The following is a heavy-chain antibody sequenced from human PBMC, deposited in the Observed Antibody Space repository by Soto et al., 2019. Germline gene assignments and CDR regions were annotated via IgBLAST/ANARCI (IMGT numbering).Heavy chain of an antibody. CDR1: GFNLPDFG. CDR2: LSSDGAKT. CDR3: GKHHLMWSWEGGDF. D-gene: IGHD2-21*01. J-gene: IGHJ4*02. Sequence: QAQLVESGGGVVQPGGTRGLSGAPPGFNLPDFGMPWVGQAPGKAPEWAAALSSDGAKTYYPDSVKGRFTISRDTSKTTLYLEMNSLRAEDTAFYYCGKHHLMWSWEGGDFWGQGTLVTVSS. V-gene: IGHV3-30*18.